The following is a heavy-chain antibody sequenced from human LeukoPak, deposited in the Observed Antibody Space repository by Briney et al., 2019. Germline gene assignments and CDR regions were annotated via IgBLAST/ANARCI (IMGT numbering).Heavy chain of an antibody. J-gene: IGHJ4*02. CDR3: AKDAQRWFDYSNSLEH. V-gene: IGHV3-33*06. D-gene: IGHD4-11*01. CDR2: IWSDATNQ. CDR1: GFTFSHFG. Sequence: GTSLRLSCKASGFTFSHFGMHWVRQAPGKGLEWVAVIWSDATNQYYGDSVKGRFTISRDNFKKTVSLQMDSLRAEDTAVYYCAKDAQRWFDYSNSLEHWGQGSLVTVSS.